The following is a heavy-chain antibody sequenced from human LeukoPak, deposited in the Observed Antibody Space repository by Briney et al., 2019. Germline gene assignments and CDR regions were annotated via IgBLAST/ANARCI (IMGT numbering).Heavy chain of an antibody. CDR3: ARVSSGWGDY. D-gene: IGHD6-19*01. Sequence: GGSLRLSCAASGFTFSSYSMTWVRQAPGKGLEWVSSISSSSSYIYYADSVKGRFTISRDNAKNSLYLQMNSLRAEDTAVYYCARVSSGWGDYWGQGTLVTVSS. CDR1: GFTFSSYS. CDR2: ISSSSSYI. V-gene: IGHV3-21*01. J-gene: IGHJ4*02.